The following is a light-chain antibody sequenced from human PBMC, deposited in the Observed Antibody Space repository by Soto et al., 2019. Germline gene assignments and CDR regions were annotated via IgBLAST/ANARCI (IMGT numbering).Light chain of an antibody. CDR1: QTVNTW. CDR3: QQYNSYSPEGLT. CDR2: DAS. Sequence: DIQLTQSPSTLSASVGERVTITCRASQTVNTWLAWYQHKPGKAPKLLIYDASVLETGVPSRFSGFSSGTEFTLTISSLQPDDFATYFCQQYNSYSPEGLTFGGGTKGEI. J-gene: IGKJ4*01. V-gene: IGKV1-5*01.